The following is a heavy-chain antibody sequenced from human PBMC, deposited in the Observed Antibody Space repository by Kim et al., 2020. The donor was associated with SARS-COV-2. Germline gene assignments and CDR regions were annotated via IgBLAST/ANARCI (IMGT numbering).Heavy chain of an antibody. D-gene: IGHD2-15*01. CDR3: AKDRSPSYGGNVDY. CDR1: GFTFSSYG. CDR2: ISYDGSNK. J-gene: IGHJ4*02. Sequence: GGSLRLSCAASGFTFSSYGMHWVRQAPGKGLEWVAVISYDGSNKYYADSVKGRFTISRDNSKNTLYLQMNSLRAEDTAVYYCAKDRSPSYGGNVDYWGQGTLVTVSS. V-gene: IGHV3-30*18.